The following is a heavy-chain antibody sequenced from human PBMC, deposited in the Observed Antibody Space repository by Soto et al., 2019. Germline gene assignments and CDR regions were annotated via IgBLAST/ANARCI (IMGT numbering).Heavy chain of an antibody. CDR2: ISYSGTT. V-gene: IGHV4-30-4*01. CDR3: ARGRGYSYGLDP. Sequence: QVQLQESGPGLVKPSQTLSLTCTVSGDSISSANNYWSWIRQPPGDGLEWIGFISYSGTTTYSPSLKSRLAISLDTSKNQFSLSLTSVTAADTAVYYCARGRGYSYGLDPWGQGTLVTVSS. D-gene: IGHD5-12*01. CDR1: GDSISSANNY. J-gene: IGHJ5*02.